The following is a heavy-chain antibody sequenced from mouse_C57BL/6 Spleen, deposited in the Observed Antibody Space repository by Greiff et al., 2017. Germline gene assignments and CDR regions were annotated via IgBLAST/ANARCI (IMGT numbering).Heavy chain of an antibody. CDR2: IWSGGST. D-gene: IGHD1-1*01. CDR1: GFSLTSYG. V-gene: IGHV2-2*01. J-gene: IGHJ1*03. CDR3: AITVVATKWYFDV. Sequence: QVQLKESGPGLVQPSQSLSITCTVSGFSLTSYGVHWVRQSPGKGLEWLGVIWSGGSTDYNAAFISRLSISKDNSKSQVFFKMNSLQADDTAIYYCAITVVATKWYFDVWGTGTTVTVSS.